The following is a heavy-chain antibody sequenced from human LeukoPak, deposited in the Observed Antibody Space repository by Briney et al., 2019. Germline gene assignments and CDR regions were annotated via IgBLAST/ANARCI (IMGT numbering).Heavy chain of an antibody. V-gene: IGHV4-59*12. D-gene: IGHD2-2*01. CDR3: AREELRGPRAYCSSTSCFRGYFDY. CDR2: IHYSGST. J-gene: IGHJ4*02. CDR1: GGSISSYY. Sequence: SETLSLTCTVSGGSISSYYWSWIRQPPGKGLEWIGYIHYSGSTNYNPSLKSRVTISVDTSKNQFSLKLSSVTAADTAVYYCAREELRGPRAYCSSTSCFRGYFDYWGQGTLVTVSS.